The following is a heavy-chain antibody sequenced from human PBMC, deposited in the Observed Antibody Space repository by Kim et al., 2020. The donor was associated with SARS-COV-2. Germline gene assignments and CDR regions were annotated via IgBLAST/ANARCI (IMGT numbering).Heavy chain of an antibody. CDR3: AKYYGARKRWFDS. Sequence: YAESVKGRFTVSRDNSRNTLYLQMNSLRAEDTAIYYCAKYYGARKRWFDSWGQGTLVTVSP. J-gene: IGHJ5*01. D-gene: IGHD3-16*01. V-gene: IGHV3-23*05.